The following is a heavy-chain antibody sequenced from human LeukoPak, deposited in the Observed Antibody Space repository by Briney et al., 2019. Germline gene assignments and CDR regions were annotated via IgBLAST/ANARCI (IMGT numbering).Heavy chain of an antibody. J-gene: IGHJ4*02. D-gene: IGHD3-10*01. CDR3: ALGVRGVTFDY. CDR2: ISGSGGST. Sequence: QPGASLRLSRAASGFTFSSYAMSWVRQAPGKGLEWVSAISGSGGSTYYADSVKGRFTISRDNSKNTLYLQMNSLRAEDTAVYYCALGVRGVTFDYWGQGTLVTVSS. V-gene: IGHV3-23*01. CDR1: GFTFSSYA.